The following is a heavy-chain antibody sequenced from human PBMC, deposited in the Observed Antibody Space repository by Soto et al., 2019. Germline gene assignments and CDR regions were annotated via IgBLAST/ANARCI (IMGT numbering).Heavy chain of an antibody. J-gene: IGHJ4*01. CDR2: IIPIFGTA. CDR3: ACITGTTRLFDY. D-gene: IGHD1-20*01. V-gene: IGHV1-69*06. Sequence: SVKVSCKASGGTFSSYAISWVRQAPGQGLEWMGGIIPIFGTANYTQKFQGRVTITADKSTSTAYMELSSLRSEDTAVDYCACITGTTRLFDYWGHGTLVTVSS. CDR1: GGTFSSYA.